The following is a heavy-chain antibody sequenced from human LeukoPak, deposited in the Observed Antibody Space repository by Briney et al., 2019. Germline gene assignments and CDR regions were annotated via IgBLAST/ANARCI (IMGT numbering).Heavy chain of an antibody. Sequence: GASVKVSCKASGYSFTGYYMHWVRQAPGQGLEWMGWMNPNSGNTGYAQKFQGRVTMTRNTSISTAYMELSSLRSEDTAVYYCARGPRGYYRTMYDYWGQGTLVTVSS. CDR2: MNPNSGNT. V-gene: IGHV1-8*02. J-gene: IGHJ4*02. CDR1: GYSFTGYY. D-gene: IGHD3-22*01. CDR3: ARGPRGYYRTMYDY.